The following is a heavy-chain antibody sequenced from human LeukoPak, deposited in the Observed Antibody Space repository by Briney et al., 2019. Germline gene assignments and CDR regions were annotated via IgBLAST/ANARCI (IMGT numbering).Heavy chain of an antibody. J-gene: IGHJ5*02. D-gene: IGHD6-13*01. CDR1: GFTFSIYG. CDR2: IRYDGSNK. CDR3: AKAPYRSSWYLSWLDP. Sequence: GGSLRLSCAASGFTFSIYGMHWVRQAPGKGLEWVAFIRYDGSNKYYADSVKGRFTISRDNSKTPPYVQMNSLRAEDTAVYYCAKAPYRSSWYLSWLDPWGQGTLVTVSS. V-gene: IGHV3-30*02.